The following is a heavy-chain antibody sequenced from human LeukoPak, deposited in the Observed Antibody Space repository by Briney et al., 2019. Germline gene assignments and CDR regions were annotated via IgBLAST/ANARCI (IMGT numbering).Heavy chain of an antibody. CDR1: GFTFDDYA. Sequence: GRSLRLSCAASGFTFDDYAMHWVRQAPGKGLEWVSFISGDGGSTYYADSVKGRFTISRDNSKNSLYLQMNSLRTEDTALYYCAKDAPDLGDYPDYWGQGTLVTVSS. CDR2: ISGDGGST. J-gene: IGHJ4*02. CDR3: AKDAPDLGDYPDY. V-gene: IGHV3-43*02. D-gene: IGHD2-15*01.